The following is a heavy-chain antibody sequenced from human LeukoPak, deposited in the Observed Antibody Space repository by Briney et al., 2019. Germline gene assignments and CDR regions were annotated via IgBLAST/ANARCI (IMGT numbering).Heavy chain of an antibody. Sequence: ASVKVSCKASGYTFTSYGISWVRQAPGQGLEWMGWISAYNGNTNYAQKLQGRVTITADKSTSTAYMELSSLRSEDTAVYYCARDQGDTAMVSNYYYYMDVWGKGTTVTISS. CDR2: ISAYNGNT. V-gene: IGHV1-18*01. CDR1: GYTFTSYG. D-gene: IGHD5-18*01. CDR3: ARDQGDTAMVSNYYYYMDV. J-gene: IGHJ6*03.